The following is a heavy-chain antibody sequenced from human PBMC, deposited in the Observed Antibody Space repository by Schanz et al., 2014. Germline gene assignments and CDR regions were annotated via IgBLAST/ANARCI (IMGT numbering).Heavy chain of an antibody. Sequence: QLQLQESGPGLVKPSETLSLICSVSGGSINSNSYYWGWIRQPPGKGLEWIGNVFYTGTTYTNPSPRMRLPLSVNPPNNQSPLNLTSVTAADTAVYFCARHGPLAGIPLDYWGRGTLVTVSS. CDR3: ARHGPLAGIPLDY. V-gene: IGHV4-39*01. D-gene: IGHD6-19*01. J-gene: IGHJ4*02. CDR1: GGSINSNSYY. CDR2: VFYTGTT.